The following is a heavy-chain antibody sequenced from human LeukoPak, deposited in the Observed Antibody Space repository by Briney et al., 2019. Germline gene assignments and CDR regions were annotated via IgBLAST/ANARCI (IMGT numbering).Heavy chain of an antibody. CDR2: ISYTGANT. D-gene: IGHD6-13*01. CDR1: GFTFSNYA. CDR3: AKGGGIENSLDYYYGMDV. J-gene: IGHJ6*04. V-gene: IGHV3-23*01. Sequence: PGGSLRLSCAASGFTFSNYAMSWVRQAPGKGLEWVSAISYTGANTYYATSLKGRFTISRDNSKNTLYLQMNSLRADDTAVYYCAKGGGIENSLDYYYGMDVWGKGTTVTVSS.